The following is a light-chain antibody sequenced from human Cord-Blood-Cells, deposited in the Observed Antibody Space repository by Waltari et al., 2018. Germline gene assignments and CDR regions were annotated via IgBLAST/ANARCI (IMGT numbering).Light chain of an antibody. J-gene: IGKJ4*01. V-gene: IGKV1-39*01. Sequence: DIQITQPPSSLSASVGDRTTITCRASQSISSYLNWYQQKTEKATQLLTYAACSLHSGVPSRFSGSGSGTDFTLTISSLQPEDFATYYCQQSYSTPLTFGGGTKVEIK. CDR2: AAC. CDR3: QQSYSTPLT. CDR1: QSISSY.